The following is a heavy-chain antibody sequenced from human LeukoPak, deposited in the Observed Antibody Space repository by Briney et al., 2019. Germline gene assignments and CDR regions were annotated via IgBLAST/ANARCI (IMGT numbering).Heavy chain of an antibody. V-gene: IGHV1-8*01. CDR1: GYTCTSYD. D-gene: IGHD6-13*01. J-gene: IGHJ6*03. CDR2: MNPNSGNT. CDR3: ARASSSWVYYCYYMDV. Sequence: ASVKVSCKASGYTCTSYDINWVRQATGQGLEWMGWMNPNSGNTGYAQKFQGRVTMTRNTSISTAYMELSSLRSEDTAVYYCARASSSWVYYCYYMDVWGKGTTVTVSS.